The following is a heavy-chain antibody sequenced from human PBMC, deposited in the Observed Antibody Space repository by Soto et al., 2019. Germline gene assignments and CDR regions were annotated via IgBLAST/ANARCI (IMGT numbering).Heavy chain of an antibody. CDR2: ISSGGNLI. J-gene: IGHJ4*02. V-gene: IGHV3-48*03. Sequence: EVQLVESGGDLVQPGGSLRLSCAASGFTFSSYEMNWVRQAPGKGLEWVSYISSGGNLIYYADSVKGRFTVSRDNAKSSVYLQMSSLRAEDTAIYYCASLLIGYCGQGTLVTVSS. CDR1: GFTFSSYE. CDR3: ASLLIGY.